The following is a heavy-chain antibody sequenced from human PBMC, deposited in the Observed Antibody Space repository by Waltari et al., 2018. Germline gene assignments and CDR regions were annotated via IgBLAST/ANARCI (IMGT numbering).Heavy chain of an antibody. V-gene: IGHV3-33*01. CDR3: ARAYSSGWYYAFDI. J-gene: IGHJ3*02. CDR1: GFTFSSYG. Sequence: QVQLVESGGGVVQPGRSLRLSCAASGFTFSSYGMHWVRQAPGKGLEWVAVIWYDGSNKYYADSVKGRFTISRDNSKNTLYLQMNSLRAEDTAVYYCARAYSSGWYYAFDIWGQGTMVTVSS. D-gene: IGHD6-19*01. CDR2: IWYDGSNK.